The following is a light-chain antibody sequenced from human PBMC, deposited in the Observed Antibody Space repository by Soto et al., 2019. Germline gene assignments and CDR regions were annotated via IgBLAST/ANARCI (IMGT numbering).Light chain of an antibody. CDR1: QSISTN. CDR3: QNYDNWPPFT. CDR2: GAS. V-gene: IGKV3-15*01. Sequence: EIVMTQSPATLSVSPGERATLSCSASQSISTNLAWYQQKPGQAPRLLIYGASTRATGIPAKFSGSGSGTEFTLTISGLQSEDFAVYYCQNYDNWPPFTFGQGTRLEI. J-gene: IGKJ5*01.